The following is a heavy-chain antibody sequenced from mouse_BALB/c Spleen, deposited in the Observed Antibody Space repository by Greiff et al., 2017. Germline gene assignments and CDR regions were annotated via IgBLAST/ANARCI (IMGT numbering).Heavy chain of an antibody. D-gene: IGHD2-10*02. CDR3: AREKYGNYEGYAMDY. Sequence: EVQLVESGGGLVQPGGSLRLSCATSGFTFTDYYMSWVRQPPGKALEWLGFIRNKANGYTTEYSASVKGRFTISRDNSQSILYLQMNTLRAEDSATYYCAREKYGNYEGYAMDYWGQGTSVTVSS. J-gene: IGHJ4*01. CDR2: IRNKANGYTT. V-gene: IGHV7-3*02. CDR1: GFTFTDYY.